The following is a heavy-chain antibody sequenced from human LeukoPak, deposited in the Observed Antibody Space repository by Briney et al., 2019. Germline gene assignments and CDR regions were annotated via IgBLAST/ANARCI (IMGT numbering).Heavy chain of an antibody. CDR3: ARGRWGSDY. J-gene: IGHJ4*02. V-gene: IGHV4-61*02. CDR2: IYTSGST. Sequence: PSQTLSLTCTVSGGSISSGSYYWSWIRQPAGKGLEWIGRIYTSGSTNYNPSLKSRVTISVDTSKNQFSLKLSSVTAADTAVYYCARGRWGSDYWGQGTLVTVSS. D-gene: IGHD3-16*01. CDR1: GGSISSGSYY.